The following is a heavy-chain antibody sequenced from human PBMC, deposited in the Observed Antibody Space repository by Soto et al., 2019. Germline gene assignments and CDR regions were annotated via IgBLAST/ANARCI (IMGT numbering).Heavy chain of an antibody. J-gene: IGHJ4*02. V-gene: IGHV3-30-3*01. Sequence: GESLKISCAASGFTFSSYAMHWVRQAPGKGLEWVAVISYDGSNKYYADSVKGRFTISRDNSKNTLYLQMNSLRAEDTAVYYCAREQRFLEWLLFDYWGQGTLVTVSS. CDR3: AREQRFLEWLLFDY. CDR2: ISYDGSNK. CDR1: GFTFSSYA. D-gene: IGHD3-3*01.